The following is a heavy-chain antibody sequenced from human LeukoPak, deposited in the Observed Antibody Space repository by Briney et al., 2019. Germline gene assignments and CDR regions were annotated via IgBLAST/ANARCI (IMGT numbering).Heavy chain of an antibody. Sequence: ASVKVSCKASGYTFTKYGINWVRQAPGQGLEWMGWISAYNGNTNYAQKLQGRVTMTTDTSTSTAYMELRSLRSDDTAVYYCARGFSGWYTYYYYGMDVWGQGTTVTVSS. CDR2: ISAYNGNT. CDR1: GYTFTKYG. V-gene: IGHV1-18*01. CDR3: ARGFSGWYTYYYYGMDV. J-gene: IGHJ6*02. D-gene: IGHD6-19*01.